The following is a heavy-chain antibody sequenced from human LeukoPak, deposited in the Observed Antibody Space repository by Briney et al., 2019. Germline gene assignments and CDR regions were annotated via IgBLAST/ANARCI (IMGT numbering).Heavy chain of an antibody. D-gene: IGHD6-19*01. CDR2: IYTSGST. V-gene: IGHV4-61*02. J-gene: IGHJ4*02. Sequence: SETLSLTCTVSGGSISSGSYYWSWSRQPAGKGLEWIGRIYTSGSTNYNPSLKSRVTISVDTFKNQFSLKLSSVTAADTAVYYCARYSGWYGSDYWGQGTLVTVSS. CDR3: ARYSGWYGSDY. CDR1: GGSISSGSYY.